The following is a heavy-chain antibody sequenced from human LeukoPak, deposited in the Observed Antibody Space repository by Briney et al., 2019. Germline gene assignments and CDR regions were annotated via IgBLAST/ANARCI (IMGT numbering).Heavy chain of an antibody. J-gene: IGHJ4*02. CDR2: IYYSGST. Sequence: PSETLSLTCTASGGSISSSSYYWGWLRQPPGKGLEWLGTIYYSGSTYYNPSLKSRVTIPVDTSKNQFALKLSSVTAADTAVYYCARTSYSSASVFDYWGQGALVTVSS. D-gene: IGHD6-25*01. V-gene: IGHV4-39*01. CDR3: ARTSYSSASVFDY. CDR1: GGSISSSSYY.